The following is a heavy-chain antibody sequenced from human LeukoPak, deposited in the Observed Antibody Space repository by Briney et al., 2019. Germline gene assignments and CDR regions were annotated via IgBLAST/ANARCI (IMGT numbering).Heavy chain of an antibody. Sequence: GRSLRPSCAASGFTFSSYTMHWVRQAPGKGLEWVAVISYDGSNKYYAAPVKGRFTISRDDSKNTLYLQMNSLTTEDTAVYFCAHRDTKMVRVDYWGQGTLVTVPS. V-gene: IGHV3-30-3*01. CDR1: GFTFSSYT. CDR3: AHRDTKMVRVDY. CDR2: ISYDGSNK. D-gene: IGHD2-8*01. J-gene: IGHJ4*02.